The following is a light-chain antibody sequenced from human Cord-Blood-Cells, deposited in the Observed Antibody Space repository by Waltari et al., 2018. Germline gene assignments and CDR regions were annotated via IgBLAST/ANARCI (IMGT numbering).Light chain of an antibody. CDR2: DVS. CDR3: SSYTSSSTLV. CDR1: SSDVGGYNY. Sequence: QSALTQPASVPGSPGQPITISSTGTSSDVGGYNYVSWYHQHPGKAPKLMIYDVSNRPSGVSNRFSGSKSGNTASLTISGLQAEDEADYYCSSYTSSSTLVFGGGTKLTVL. V-gene: IGLV2-14*03. J-gene: IGLJ3*02.